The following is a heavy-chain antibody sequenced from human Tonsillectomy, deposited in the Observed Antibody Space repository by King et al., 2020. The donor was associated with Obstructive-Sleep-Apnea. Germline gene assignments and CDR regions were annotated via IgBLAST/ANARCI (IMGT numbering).Heavy chain of an antibody. CDR1: GYGFTNYW. CDR3: ARPTSGGWGHIDY. J-gene: IGHJ4*02. Sequence: VQLVESGAEVKKPGESLRISCQGSGYGFTNYWIIWVRQLPGKSLEWMGKIDPSDSYTNYRPSFQGHVTISADKSISTAYLQWSSLKASDSAMYFCARPTSGGWGHIDYWGQGTLVTVSS. V-gene: IGHV5-10-1*01. CDR2: IDPSDSYT. D-gene: IGHD6-19*01.